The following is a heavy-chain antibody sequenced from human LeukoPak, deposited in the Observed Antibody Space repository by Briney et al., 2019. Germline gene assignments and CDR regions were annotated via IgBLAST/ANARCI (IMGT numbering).Heavy chain of an antibody. V-gene: IGHV3-30*02. CDR3: AKGHVVPGTRWFDP. J-gene: IGHJ5*02. Sequence: GGSLRLSCAASGFTFSSYGMHWVRQAPGKGLEWVAFIRYDGSNKYYADSVKGRFTISRDNSKNTLYLQMNSLRAEDTAVYYCAKGHVVPGTRWFDPWGQGTLVTVSS. CDR2: IRYDGSNK. CDR1: GFTFSSYG. D-gene: IGHD6-19*01.